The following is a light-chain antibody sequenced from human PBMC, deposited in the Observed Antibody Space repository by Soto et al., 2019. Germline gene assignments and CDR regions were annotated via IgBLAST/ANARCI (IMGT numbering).Light chain of an antibody. CDR3: QQYDRYWT. V-gene: IGKV1-5*01. J-gene: IGKJ1*01. CDR1: QSISRW. CDR2: DAS. Sequence: DIQMTQSPSTLSASVGDRVTITCRASQSISRWLGWYQQKPGKAPKLLIHDASSLESGVPSRFSGSGSGTEFTLTISSLQPDDFATYYCQQYDRYWTFGQGTKVDI.